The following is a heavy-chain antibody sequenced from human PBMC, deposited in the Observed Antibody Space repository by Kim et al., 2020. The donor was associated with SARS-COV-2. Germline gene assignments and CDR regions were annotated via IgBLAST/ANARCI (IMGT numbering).Heavy chain of an antibody. J-gene: IGHJ4*02. V-gene: IGHV1-8*01. D-gene: IGHD6-19*01. CDR1: GYTFTSYD. CDR3: ARGQYSSGWYVGY. CDR2: MNPNSGNT. Sequence: ASVKVSCKASGYTFTSYDINWVRQATGQGLEWMGWMNPNSGNTGYAQKFQGRVTMTRNTSISTAYMELSNLRSEDTAVYYCARGQYSSGWYVGYWGQGTLVTVSS.